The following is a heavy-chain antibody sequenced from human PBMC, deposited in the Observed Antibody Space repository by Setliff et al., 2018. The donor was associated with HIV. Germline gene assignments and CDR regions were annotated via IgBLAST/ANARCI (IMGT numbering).Heavy chain of an antibody. V-gene: IGHV4-34*01. Sequence: SETLSLTCAVYGGSFSGYYWSWIRQPPGKGLEWIGEINHSGSTNYNPSLKSRVTISVDTSKNQFSLKLYSVTVADTAFYYCARMYGDYIGHSDFWGRGTLVTVS. J-gene: IGHJ4*02. CDR3: ARMYGDYIGHSDF. CDR2: INHSGST. D-gene: IGHD4-17*01. CDR1: GGSFSGYY.